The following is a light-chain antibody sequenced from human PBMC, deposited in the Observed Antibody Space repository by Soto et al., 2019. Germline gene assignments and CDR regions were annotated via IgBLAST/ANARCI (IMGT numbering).Light chain of an antibody. V-gene: IGLV2-8*01. CDR3: SSFAGNNNLV. Sequence: QSALTQPPSASGSPGQSVTISCTGTSSDVGGYNYVSWYQQHPGKAPKLMISEVSKRPSGVPDRFSGSKSGNTASLTVSGLQAEDDADSYCSSFAGNNNLVFGGGTKLTVL. J-gene: IGLJ2*01. CDR1: SSDVGGYNY. CDR2: EVS.